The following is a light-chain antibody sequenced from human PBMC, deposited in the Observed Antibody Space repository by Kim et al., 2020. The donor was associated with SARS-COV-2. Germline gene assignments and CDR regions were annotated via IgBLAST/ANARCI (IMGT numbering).Light chain of an antibody. V-gene: IGLV4-60*03. Sequence: QLVLTQSSSASAFLGSSVRLTCSLSSGHNTYIIGWHQQQPGKAPRYLMKIEGSGSYNKGSGVPDRFSGSSSGADRYLTISNLQSEDEADYYCETWDNNARVFGGGTKVTVL. CDR2: IEGSGSY. CDR1: SGHNTYI. CDR3: ETWDNNARV. J-gene: IGLJ2*01.